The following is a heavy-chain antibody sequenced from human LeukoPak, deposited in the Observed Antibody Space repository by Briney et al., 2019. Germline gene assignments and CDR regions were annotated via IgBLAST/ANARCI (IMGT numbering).Heavy chain of an antibody. CDR2: ISSSSSYI. J-gene: IGHJ6*03. V-gene: IGHV3-21*01. CDR1: GFTFSSYS. D-gene: IGHD1-26*01. Sequence: GGSLRLSCAASGFTFSSYSMNWVRQAPGKGLEWVSSISSSSSYIYYADSVKGRFTISRDNAKNSLYLQMNSLRAEDTAGYYCARVRGSYYYYYYMDVWGKGTTVTVSS. CDR3: ARVRGSYYYYYYMDV.